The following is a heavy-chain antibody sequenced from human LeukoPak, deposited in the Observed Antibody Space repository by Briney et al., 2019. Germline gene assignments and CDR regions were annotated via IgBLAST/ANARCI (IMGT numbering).Heavy chain of an antibody. CDR2: IYTSGST. J-gene: IGHJ4*02. Sequence: PSGTLSLTCTVSGGSISSYYWSWIRQPAGKGLEWIGRIYTSGSTNYNPSLKSRVTISVDKSKNQFSLKLSSVTAADTAVYYCARVGDGYNYDYWGQGTLVTVSS. V-gene: IGHV4-4*07. CDR1: GGSISSYY. D-gene: IGHD5-24*01. CDR3: ARVGDGYNYDY.